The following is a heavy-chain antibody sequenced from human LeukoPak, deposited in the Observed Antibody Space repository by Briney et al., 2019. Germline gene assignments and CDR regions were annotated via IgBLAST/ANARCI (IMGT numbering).Heavy chain of an antibody. CDR3: AKDREAVFGEGGLMY. Sequence: GGSLRLSCAASEFTFTSYAMSWVRQAPGKGLEWVSAISGSGDSTYYADSVKGRFTISRDNSKNTLYLQMNSLRAEDTAVYYCAKDREAVFGEGGLMYWGQGTLVTVSS. J-gene: IGHJ4*02. CDR2: ISGSGDST. V-gene: IGHV3-23*01. D-gene: IGHD3-10*01. CDR1: EFTFTSYA.